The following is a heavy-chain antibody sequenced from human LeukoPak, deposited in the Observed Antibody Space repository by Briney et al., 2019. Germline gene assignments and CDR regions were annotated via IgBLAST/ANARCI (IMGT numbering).Heavy chain of an antibody. V-gene: IGHV4-59*08. CDR3: ATYYYDSSGYYYFDY. D-gene: IGHD3-22*01. J-gene: IGHJ4*02. CDR1: GGSISSYY. CDR2: IYNSGRT. Sequence: SETLSLTCTVSGGSISSYYWSWVRQPPGKGLEWIGYIYNSGRTNYNPSLKSRVTISVDTSKNQFSLELSSVTAADTAVYYCATYYYDSSGYYYFDYRGQGTLVTVSS.